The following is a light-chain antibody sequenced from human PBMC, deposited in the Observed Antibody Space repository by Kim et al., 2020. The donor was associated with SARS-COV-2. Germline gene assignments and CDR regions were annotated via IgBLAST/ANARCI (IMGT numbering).Light chain of an antibody. Sequence: ALGQTVRITCQGAYLRTYYASWYQQKPGQAPVLVIYDKNNRPSGIPDRFSGSSSGNTASLTITGAQAEDEADYYCNTRDSSGKHLVFGGGTKLTVL. V-gene: IGLV3-19*01. J-gene: IGLJ2*01. CDR3: NTRDSSGKHLV. CDR2: DKN. CDR1: YLRTYY.